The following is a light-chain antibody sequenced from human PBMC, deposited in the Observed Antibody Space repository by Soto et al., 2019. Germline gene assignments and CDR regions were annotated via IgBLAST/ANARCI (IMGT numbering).Light chain of an antibody. J-gene: IGLJ3*02. CDR3: QSYDATNQV. CDR1: SGSIASNY. Sequence: NFILTQPHSVSDSPGKTVIISCTRSSGSIASNYVQWYQQRPGSSPTTVIYADNQRPSGVPDRFSGSIDSSSNSASLTISGLETEDEADYFCQSYDATNQVFGGGTKLTVL. CDR2: ADN. V-gene: IGLV6-57*01.